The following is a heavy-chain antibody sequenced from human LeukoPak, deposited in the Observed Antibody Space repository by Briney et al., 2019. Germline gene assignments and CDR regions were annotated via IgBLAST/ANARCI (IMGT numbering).Heavy chain of an antibody. CDR1: GGSISSYY. CDR3: ARLDYDSSGYYWWYFDY. V-gene: IGHV4-59*08. Sequence: NPSETLSLTCTVSGGSISSYYWSWVRQPPGKGLEWIGYIYYSGRTNYNPSLKSRVTISVDTSKNQFSLKLSSVTAADTAVYYCARLDYDSSGYYWWYFDYWGQGTLVTVSS. D-gene: IGHD3-22*01. CDR2: IYYSGRT. J-gene: IGHJ4*02.